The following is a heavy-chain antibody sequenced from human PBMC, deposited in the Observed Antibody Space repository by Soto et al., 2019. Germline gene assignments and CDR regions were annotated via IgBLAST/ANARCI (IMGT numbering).Heavy chain of an antibody. D-gene: IGHD2-2*02. CDR3: ARGYCSSTICYIWDNWFDP. V-gene: IGHV4-39*01. CDR1: GGSIGSSSFY. Sequence: SESLSLTCTVPGGSIGSSSFYWGWIRQPPGKGLAWIETLYYSGSTSYNPSLKSRVTISVDTSKNQFSLKLSSVTAADTAVYYCARGYCSSTICYIWDNWFDPWGQGTLVTVS. CDR2: LYYSGST. J-gene: IGHJ5*02.